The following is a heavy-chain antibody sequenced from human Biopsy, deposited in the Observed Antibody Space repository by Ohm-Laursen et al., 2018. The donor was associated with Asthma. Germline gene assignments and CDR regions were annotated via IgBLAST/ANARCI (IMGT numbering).Heavy chain of an antibody. CDR3: VRGSSSWHHGPFHYYYGLDV. Sequence: SDTLSLTCDVYPGSFSGFFWTWIRQSPGKGLEWIGETNERGVTNNNPSLKSRVIISIDTYWNRVSLKLTSVTAADTAVYYCVRGSSSWHHGPFHYYYGLDVWGQGTTATVSS. V-gene: IGHV4-34*01. D-gene: IGHD6-13*01. CDR2: TNERGVT. CDR1: PGSFSGFF. J-gene: IGHJ6*02.